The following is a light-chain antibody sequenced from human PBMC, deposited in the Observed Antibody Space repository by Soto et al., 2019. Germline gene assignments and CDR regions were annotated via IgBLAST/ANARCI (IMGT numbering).Light chain of an antibody. CDR3: SSYAGSNNL. Sequence: QSVLTQPPSASGSPGQSVTISCTGTSSDVGGYNYVSWCQQHPGKAPKLMIYEVSKRPSGVPDRFSGSKSGNTASLTVSGLQAEDEADYYCSSYAGSNNLFGGGTKLTVL. CDR1: SSDVGGYNY. V-gene: IGLV2-8*01. CDR2: EVS. J-gene: IGLJ2*01.